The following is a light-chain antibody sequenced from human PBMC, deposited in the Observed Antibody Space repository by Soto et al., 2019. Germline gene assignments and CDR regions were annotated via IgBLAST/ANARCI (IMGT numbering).Light chain of an antibody. CDR2: GAS. CDR3: QQYGRTVT. Sequence: EIVLTQSQRTLSSSPGERAPLXCMASQSVSSSYLAWYQQQPGQAPRLLIYGASSRATGLPDRFSGSGSGTDFTLTISRLEPEDFAVYYCQQYGRTVTFGQGTRLEIK. J-gene: IGKJ5*01. CDR1: QSVSSSY. V-gene: IGKV3-20*01.